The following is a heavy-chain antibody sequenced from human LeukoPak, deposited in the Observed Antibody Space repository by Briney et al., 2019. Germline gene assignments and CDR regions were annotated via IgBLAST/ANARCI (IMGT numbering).Heavy chain of an antibody. Sequence: ASVKVSCTTSGYTFTSYGVSWVRQAPGQGLEWMGWISNYNGNTNYAQKLQGRVTMTTDTPTRTAYMELRSLRSDDTAVYYCARDRTLHYYDFWSGNYTSYFDYWGQGTLVTVSS. V-gene: IGHV1-18*01. J-gene: IGHJ4*02. CDR2: ISNYNGNT. D-gene: IGHD3-3*01. CDR3: ARDRTLHYYDFWSGNYTSYFDY. CDR1: GYTFTSYG.